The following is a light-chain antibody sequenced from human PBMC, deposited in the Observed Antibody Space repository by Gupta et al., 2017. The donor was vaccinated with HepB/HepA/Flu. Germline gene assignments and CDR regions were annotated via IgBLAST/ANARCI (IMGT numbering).Light chain of an antibody. CDR2: IDN. Sequence: SVLTQPPSASGTPGQRGTIACSGGRSNIGSNTVSWYQQLPGTAPKFLIYIDNQRPSGVPDRFSGSRSGTSASLGISGLQSEDEAEYYCAVWDDSLNGGVFGGGTKMTVL. V-gene: IGLV1-44*01. CDR1: RSNIGSNT. CDR3: AVWDDSLNGGV. J-gene: IGLJ3*02.